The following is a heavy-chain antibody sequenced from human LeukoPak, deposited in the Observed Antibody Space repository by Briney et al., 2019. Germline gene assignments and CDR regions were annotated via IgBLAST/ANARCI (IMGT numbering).Heavy chain of an antibody. CDR1: GYSFTSYW. CDR2: IYPGDSDT. D-gene: IGHD2-8*01. J-gene: IGHJ3*02. CDR3: ASLRPRYCTNGVCYTSARGAFDI. V-gene: IGHV5-51*01. Sequence: GESLKISCKGSGYSFTSYWIGWVRQTPGKGLEWMGIIYPGDSDTRYSPSFQGQVTISADKSISTAYLQWSSLKASDTAMYYCASLRPRYCTNGVCYTSARGAFDIWGQGTMVTVSS.